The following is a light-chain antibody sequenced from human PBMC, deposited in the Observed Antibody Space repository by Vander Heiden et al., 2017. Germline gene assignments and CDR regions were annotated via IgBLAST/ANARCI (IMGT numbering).Light chain of an antibody. J-gene: IGLJ1*01. CDR1: SSDVGTYNP. Sequence: QSALPQPASVSGSPRQSITLSCTGTSSDVGTYNPLSWYQQHPGQAPKLMIYGVSNRPSGVSNRFSGSKSGNTASLTISGLQAEDEADYYCSSYTSSDTYVFGTGTKVTVL. V-gene: IGLV2-14*03. CDR2: GVS. CDR3: SSYTSSDTYV.